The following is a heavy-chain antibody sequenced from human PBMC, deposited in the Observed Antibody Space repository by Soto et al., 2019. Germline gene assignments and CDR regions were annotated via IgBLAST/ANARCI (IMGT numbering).Heavy chain of an antibody. D-gene: IGHD7-27*01. J-gene: IGHJ5*01. CDR1: GFTFSSYA. Sequence: EAQVLESGGGLAQPGGSLRLSCAASGFTFSSYAMSWVRQAPGKGLGWVSGISGSGGSTYYADSVKGRFTISRDNSKNTLYLQMNSLRAEDTAIYYCAKAVTNSDSWGQGTLVTVSS. CDR3: AKAVTNSDS. V-gene: IGHV3-23*01. CDR2: ISGSGGST.